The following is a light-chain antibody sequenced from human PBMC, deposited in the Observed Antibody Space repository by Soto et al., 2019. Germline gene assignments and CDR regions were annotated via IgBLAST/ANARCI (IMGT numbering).Light chain of an antibody. CDR2: DAS. J-gene: IGKJ3*01. Sequence: DIEMTQSPSTLSASVGERATITCRASQTIDTWLAWYQQKPGKAPKVLIYDASSLESGVPSRFSGSGSGTESALTISRLKREDFSNYYCQHYSAPVTFGPGTKVDVK. CDR3: QHYSAPVT. CDR1: QTIDTW. V-gene: IGKV1-5*01.